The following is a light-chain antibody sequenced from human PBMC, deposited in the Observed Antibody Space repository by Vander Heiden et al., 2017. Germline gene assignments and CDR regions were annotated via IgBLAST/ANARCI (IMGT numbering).Light chain of an antibody. CDR1: QSVSSW. CDR2: DAS. CDR3: QQYNSYSPST. J-gene: IGKJ1*01. Sequence: DIQMTPSPSTLSVSVGDRVTLTCRASQSVSSWLAWYQQKPGKAPKLLIYDASSLESGVPSRFSGSGSGTEFTLTISSLQPDDFATYYCQQYNSYSPSTFGEGTKVEIK. V-gene: IGKV1-5*01.